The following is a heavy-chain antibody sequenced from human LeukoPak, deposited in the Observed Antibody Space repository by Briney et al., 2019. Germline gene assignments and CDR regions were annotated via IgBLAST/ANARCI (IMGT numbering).Heavy chain of an antibody. CDR3: ARGQRIAAAGTRVLTY. CDR2: MNPNSGNT. D-gene: IGHD6-13*01. Sequence: GASVKVSCKASGYTFTSYDINWVRQATGQGLEWMGWMNPNSGNTGYAQKFQGRVTMTRNTSISTAYMELSSLRSEDTAVYYCARGQRIAAAGTRVLTYWGQGTLVTVSS. V-gene: IGHV1-8*01. CDR1: GYTFTSYD. J-gene: IGHJ4*02.